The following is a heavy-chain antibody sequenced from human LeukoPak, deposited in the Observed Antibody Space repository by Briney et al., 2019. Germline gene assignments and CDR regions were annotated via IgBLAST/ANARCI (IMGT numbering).Heavy chain of an antibody. J-gene: IGHJ5*02. Sequence: PSETLSLTCAVSGGSISSSNWWNWVRQPPGKGLEWIGEIYHSGSTNYNPSLKSRVTISVDKSKNQFSLKLSSVTAADTAVYYCARARWQQLATGFDPWGQGTLVTVSS. CDR3: ARARWQQLATGFDP. CDR2: IYHSGST. D-gene: IGHD6-13*01. V-gene: IGHV4-4*02. CDR1: GGSISSSNW.